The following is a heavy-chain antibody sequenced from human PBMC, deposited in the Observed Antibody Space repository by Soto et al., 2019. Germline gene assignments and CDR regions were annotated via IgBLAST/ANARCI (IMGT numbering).Heavy chain of an antibody. Sequence: PSETLSLTCAVSGGSISSYYWSWIRQPAWKGLEWIGRIYTRGCTNYNPSLKSRVTMSVDTSKNQFSLKLSSVTAADTAVYCCARGEYPLAATHRRYYAMDVWGQGTKVTVSS. J-gene: IGHJ6*01. CDR3: ARGEYPLAATHRRYYAMDV. CDR1: GGSISSYY. D-gene: IGHD2-15*01. V-gene: IGHV4-4*07. CDR2: IYTRGCT.